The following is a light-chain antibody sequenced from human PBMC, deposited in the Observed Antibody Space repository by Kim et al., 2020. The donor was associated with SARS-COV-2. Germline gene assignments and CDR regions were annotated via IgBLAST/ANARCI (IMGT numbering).Light chain of an antibody. J-gene: IGLJ2*01. V-gene: IGLV1-44*01. CDR1: SSNIGSNT. CDR2: SNN. Sequence: ELTQPPSASGTPGQRVTISCSGSSSNIGSNTVNWYQQLPGTAPKLLIYSNNQRPSGVPDRFSGSKSGTSASLAISGLQSEDEADYYCAAWDDSLNGLVVFGGGTQLTVL. CDR3: AAWDDSLNGLVV.